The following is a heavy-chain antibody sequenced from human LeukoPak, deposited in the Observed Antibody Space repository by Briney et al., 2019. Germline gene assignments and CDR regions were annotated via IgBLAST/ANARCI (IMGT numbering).Heavy chain of an antibody. CDR3: ARALGYCSGGSCTRGYNWFDP. D-gene: IGHD2-15*01. J-gene: IGHJ5*02. V-gene: IGHV4-39*01. CDR2: IYFGGST. CDR1: GGSISSSDYY. Sequence: TSETLSLTCTVSGGSISSSDYYWGWIRQPPGKGLEWIGSIYFGGSTYYNPSLKSRVTISVDTSMNQFSLKLSFVTTADTAVYYCARALGYCSGGSCTRGYNWFDPWGQGTLVTVSS.